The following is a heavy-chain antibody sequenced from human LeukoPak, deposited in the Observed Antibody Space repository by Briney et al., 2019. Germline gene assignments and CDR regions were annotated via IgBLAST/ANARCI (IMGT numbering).Heavy chain of an antibody. CDR2: IYYSGST. CDR1: GGSISNNIYY. V-gene: IGHV4-39*07. J-gene: IGHJ3*02. D-gene: IGHD3-10*01. CDR3: ARSDGYGLVGI. Sequence: SETLSLTCSVSGGSISNNIYYWGWIRQPPGKGLEWIGNIYYSGSTYYNPSLKSRVIISVDTSKNQFSLNLSSVTAADTAVYYCARSDGYGLVGIWGQGTMVTVSS.